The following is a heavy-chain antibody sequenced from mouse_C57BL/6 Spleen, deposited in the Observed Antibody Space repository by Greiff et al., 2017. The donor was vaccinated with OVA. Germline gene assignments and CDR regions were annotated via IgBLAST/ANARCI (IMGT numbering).Heavy chain of an antibody. V-gene: IGHV1-52*01. Sequence: VQLQQSGAELVRPGSSVKLSCKASGYTFTSYWMHWVKQRPIQGLEWIGNIDPSDSETHYNQKFKDKATLTVDKSSSTAYMQLSSLTSEDSAVYYCARRPTGWYFDVWGTGTTVTVSS. CDR1: GYTFTSYW. CDR2: IDPSDSET. J-gene: IGHJ1*03. CDR3: ARRPTGWYFDV.